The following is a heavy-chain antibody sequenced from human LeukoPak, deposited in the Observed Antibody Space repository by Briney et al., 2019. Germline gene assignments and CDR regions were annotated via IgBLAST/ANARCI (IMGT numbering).Heavy chain of an antibody. Sequence: SETLSLTCTVSGGSISSSSYYWGWLRQPPGKGLEWIVSIYYSGSTYYNPSLKSRVTISVDTSKNQFSLKLSSVTAADTAVYYCARGIDGYSYEGGNWFDPWGQGTLVTVSS. CDR1: GGSISSSSYY. D-gene: IGHD5-18*01. CDR2: IYYSGST. CDR3: ARGIDGYSYEGGNWFDP. J-gene: IGHJ5*02. V-gene: IGHV4-39*07.